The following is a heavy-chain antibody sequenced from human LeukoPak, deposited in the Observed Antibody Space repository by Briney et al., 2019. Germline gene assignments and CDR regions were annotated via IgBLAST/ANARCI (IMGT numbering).Heavy chain of an antibody. V-gene: IGHV4-34*01. CDR2: INHSGST. D-gene: IGHD3-10*01. J-gene: IGHJ6*03. CDR3: ARERYYGSGRKTWGHYMDV. CDR1: GGSFSGYY. Sequence: PSETLSLTCAVYGGSFSGYYWSWIRQPPGKGLEWIGEINHSGSTNYNPSLKSRVTISVDTSKNQFSLKLSSVTAADTAVYYCARERYYGSGRKTWGHYMDVWGKGTTVTV.